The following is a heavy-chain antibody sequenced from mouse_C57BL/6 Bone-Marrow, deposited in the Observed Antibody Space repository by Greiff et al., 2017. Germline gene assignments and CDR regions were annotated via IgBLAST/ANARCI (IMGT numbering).Heavy chain of an antibody. V-gene: IGHV1-55*01. Sequence: QVQLQQPGAELVKPGASVKMSCKASGYSFTSYWITWVKQRPGQGLEWIGDIDPGSGSTNYNEKFKSKDTLTVDTSSSTAYMQLISLTSEDSAIYYCARFLGTGEAMDYWGQGTAVTVSA. CDR2: IDPGSGST. J-gene: IGHJ4*01. D-gene: IGHD3-1*01. CDR1: GYSFTSYW. CDR3: ARFLGTGEAMDY.